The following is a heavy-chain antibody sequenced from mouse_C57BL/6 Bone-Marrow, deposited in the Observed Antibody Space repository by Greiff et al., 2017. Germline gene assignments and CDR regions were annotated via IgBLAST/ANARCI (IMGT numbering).Heavy chain of an antibody. Sequence: VKLQQPGAELVKPGASVKMSCKASGYTFTSYWITWVKQRPGQGLEWIGDIYPGSGSTNYNEKFKSKATLTVDTSSSTAYMQLSSLTSEDSAVYYCAREHHYGSSTGYWYFDVWGTETTVTVSS. D-gene: IGHD1-1*01. V-gene: IGHV1-55*01. CDR1: GYTFTSYW. CDR2: IYPGSGST. J-gene: IGHJ1*03. CDR3: AREHHYGSSTGYWYFDV.